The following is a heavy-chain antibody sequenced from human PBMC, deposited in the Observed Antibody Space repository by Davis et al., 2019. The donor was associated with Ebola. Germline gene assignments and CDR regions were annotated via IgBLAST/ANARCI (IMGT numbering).Heavy chain of an antibody. CDR3: ARTQYSSSPAYCGGDCYSGTYGMDV. CDR2: IYPGDSAT. V-gene: IGHV5-51*01. J-gene: IGHJ6*02. D-gene: IGHD2-21*01. Sequence: PGGSLRLSCKGSGYSFTSYWIGWVRQMPGKGLEWMGIIYPGDSATRYSPSFQGQVTFSADKSISTAYLQWSSLKASDTAMYYCARTQYSSSPAYCGGDCYSGTYGMDVWGQGTTVTVSS. CDR1: GYSFTSYW.